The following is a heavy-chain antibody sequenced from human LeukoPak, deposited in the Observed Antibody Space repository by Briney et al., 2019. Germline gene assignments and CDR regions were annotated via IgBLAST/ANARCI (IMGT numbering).Heavy chain of an antibody. CDR3: ASLSTSTGYSYGLN. V-gene: IGHV1-69*13. Sequence: SVKVSCKASGGTFSSYAISWVRQAPGQGLEWMGGIIPIFGTANYAQKFQGRVTITADESTSTAYMGLSSLRSEDTAVYYCASLSTSTGYSYGLNWGQGTLVTVSS. CDR2: IIPIFGTA. CDR1: GGTFSSYA. D-gene: IGHD5-18*01. J-gene: IGHJ4*02.